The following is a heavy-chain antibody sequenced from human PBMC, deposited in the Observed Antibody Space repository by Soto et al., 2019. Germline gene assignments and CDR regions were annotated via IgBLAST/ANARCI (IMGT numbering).Heavy chain of an antibody. D-gene: IGHD3-10*01. CDR2: THHSETA. Sequence: SVTMSLTCTVCGESISGEYWSWVRKPPGKGLEWIGFTHHSETAYYNPSLKSRLTISRDTSASTAYMELSSLRYEDTAFYYCARERISMVRGAPFYWGQGTLVTVSS. J-gene: IGHJ4*02. CDR3: ARERISMVRGAPFY. V-gene: IGHV4-59*13. CDR1: GESISGEY.